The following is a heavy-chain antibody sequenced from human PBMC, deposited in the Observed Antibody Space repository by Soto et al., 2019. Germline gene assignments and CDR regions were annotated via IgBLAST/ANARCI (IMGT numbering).Heavy chain of an antibody. J-gene: IGHJ4*02. Sequence: EVRLEETGGGLIQPGGSLRLSCAVSGFSVSDNYMYWVRQAPGKGLEWVSLIYSVGTARYADSVRGRFTISRDKSKNTLYLQMNSLREEDTAVYHCARKTDSGGDGGFWGQGTLVTVSS. CDR1: GFSVSDNY. CDR3: ARKTDSGGDGGF. D-gene: IGHD2-21*01. CDR2: IYSVGTA. V-gene: IGHV3-53*02.